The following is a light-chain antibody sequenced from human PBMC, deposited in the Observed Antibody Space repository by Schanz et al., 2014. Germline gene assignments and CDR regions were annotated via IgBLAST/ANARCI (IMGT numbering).Light chain of an antibody. CDR2: AAS. CDR3: QNYNSALQIT. J-gene: IGKJ5*01. Sequence: DIQMTQSPFSLSASVGDRVTITCRASQDITNYLAWYHQKPGKVPKLLIYAASTLQSGVPSRFSGSGSGTDFTLTISSLQPEDVATYYCQNYNSALQITFGQGTRLEIK. CDR1: QDITNY. V-gene: IGKV1-27*01.